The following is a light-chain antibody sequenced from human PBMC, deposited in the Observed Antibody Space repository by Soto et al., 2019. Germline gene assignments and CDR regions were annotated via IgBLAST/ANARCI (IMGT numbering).Light chain of an antibody. CDR3: QQYGDWPLT. Sequence: EIVVTQSPATLSVSPGERATLSCRASQSVGNNFAWYQQKPGQAPRLLIFATSTRATGVPARFSRSGSGTAFTLTISSLQSEDFAVYYCQQYGDWPLTFGGGAKVEIE. J-gene: IGKJ4*01. V-gene: IGKV3-15*01. CDR1: QSVGNN. CDR2: ATS.